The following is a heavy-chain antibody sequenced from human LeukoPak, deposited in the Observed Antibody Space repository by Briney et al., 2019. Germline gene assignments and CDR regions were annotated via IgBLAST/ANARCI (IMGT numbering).Heavy chain of an antibody. Sequence: GGSLRLSCAASGFTFSSYAMSWVRQAPGKGLEWVANIKQDGSEKYYVDSVKGRFTISRDNAKNSLYLQMNSLRAEDTAVYYCARDRWGLSPSTGALLWFGELFTVDYWGQGTLVTVSS. V-gene: IGHV3-7*01. J-gene: IGHJ4*02. CDR2: IKQDGSEK. CDR3: ARDRWGLSPSTGALLWFGELFTVDY. CDR1: GFTFSSYA. D-gene: IGHD3-10*01.